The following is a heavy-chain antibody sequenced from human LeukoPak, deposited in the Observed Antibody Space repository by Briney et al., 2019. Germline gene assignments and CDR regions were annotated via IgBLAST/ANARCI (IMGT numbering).Heavy chain of an antibody. CDR1: GGTFSSYA. Sequence: SVKVSCRASGGTFSSYAISWVRQAPGQGLEWMGGIIPIFGTANYAQKFQGRVTITADESTSTAYMELSSLRSDDTAVYYCARSSDSSGYYPLWYFDLWGRGTLVTVSS. CDR2: IIPIFGTA. D-gene: IGHD3-22*01. J-gene: IGHJ2*01. V-gene: IGHV1-69*13. CDR3: ARSSDSSGYYPLWYFDL.